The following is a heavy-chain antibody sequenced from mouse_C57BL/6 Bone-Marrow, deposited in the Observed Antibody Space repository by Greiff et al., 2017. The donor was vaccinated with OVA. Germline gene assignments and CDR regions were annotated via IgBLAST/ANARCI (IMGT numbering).Heavy chain of an antibody. V-gene: IGHV1-4*01. Sequence: VKLMESGAELARPGASVKMSCKASGYTFTSYTMHWVKQRPGQGLEWIGYINPSSGYTKYNQKFKDKATLTADKSSSTAYMQLSSLTSEDSAVYYCARWLPYFDYWGQGTTLTVSS. CDR3: ARWLPYFDY. CDR2: INPSSGYT. CDR1: GYTFTSYT. J-gene: IGHJ2*01. D-gene: IGHD2-2*01.